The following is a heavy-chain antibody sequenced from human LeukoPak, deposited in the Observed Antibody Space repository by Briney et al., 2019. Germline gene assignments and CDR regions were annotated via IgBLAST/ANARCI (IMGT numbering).Heavy chain of an antibody. J-gene: IGHJ4*02. D-gene: IGHD3-16*01. CDR2: IKQDGSEE. CDR3: VRGQATSWGLDY. Sequence: PGGSLRLSCAASGFTFSNYWMTWVRQAPGKGLEWVANIKQDGSEENYVDSVKGRFTISRDNAKNSLYLQMNSLRGEDTAVYYCVRGQATSWGLDYWGQGTLVTVSS. V-gene: IGHV3-7*01. CDR1: GFTFSNYW.